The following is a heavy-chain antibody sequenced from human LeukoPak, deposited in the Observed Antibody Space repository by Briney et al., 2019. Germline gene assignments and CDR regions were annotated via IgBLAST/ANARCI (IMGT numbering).Heavy chain of an antibody. D-gene: IGHD4-17*01. CDR1: GYAFTGYY. V-gene: IGHV1-2*02. J-gene: IGHJ6*03. CDR3: AGGSLVTTKYYYYYMDV. CDR2: IDPNSGGT. Sequence: ASVKVSCKASGYAFTGYYMHWVREAPGQGLEWMVWIDPNSGGTNYAQKFQGRVTMTMDTSISTAYMELSRLRSDDTAVYYCAGGSLVTTKYYYYYMDVWGKGTTVTVSS.